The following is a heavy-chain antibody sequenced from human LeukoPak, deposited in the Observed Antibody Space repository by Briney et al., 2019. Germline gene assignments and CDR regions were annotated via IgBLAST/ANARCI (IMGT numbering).Heavy chain of an antibody. CDR2: INHSGST. V-gene: IGHV4-34*01. Sequence: KPSETLSLTCAVYGGSFSGYYWSWIRQPPGKGLEWIGEINHSGSTNYNPSLKSRVTISVDTSKNQFSLKLSSVTAADTAVYYCARVKGLLWPQYYYYYYMDVWGKGTTVTVSS. CDR1: GGSFSGYY. D-gene: IGHD3-10*01. J-gene: IGHJ6*03. CDR3: ARVKGLLWPQYYYYYYMDV.